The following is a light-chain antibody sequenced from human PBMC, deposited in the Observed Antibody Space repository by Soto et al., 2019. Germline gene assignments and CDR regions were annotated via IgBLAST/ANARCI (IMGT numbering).Light chain of an antibody. Sequence: QSALTQPASVSGSPGQSITISCTGSSNDIGAYKYVSWYLQHPGKAPKLIIFEVNNRPSGVSNRFSGSKSGNTASLTISGLQAEDEADYYCSSYTTCSTLYVFGTGTKLTVL. J-gene: IGLJ1*01. CDR2: EVN. V-gene: IGLV2-14*01. CDR3: SSYTTCSTLYV. CDR1: SNDIGAYKY.